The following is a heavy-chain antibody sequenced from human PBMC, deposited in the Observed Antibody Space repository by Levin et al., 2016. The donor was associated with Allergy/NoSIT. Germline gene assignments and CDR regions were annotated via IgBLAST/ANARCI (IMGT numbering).Heavy chain of an antibody. CDR3: ARHGGVGAIVSVHYMDV. V-gene: IGHV4-39*01. CDR2: IYYSGST. D-gene: IGHD1-26*01. J-gene: IGHJ6*03. Sequence: WIRQPPGKGLEWIGSIYYSGSTYYNPSLKSRVTISVDTSKNQFSLKLSSVTAADTAVYYCARHGGVGAIVSVHYMDVWGKGTTVTVSS.